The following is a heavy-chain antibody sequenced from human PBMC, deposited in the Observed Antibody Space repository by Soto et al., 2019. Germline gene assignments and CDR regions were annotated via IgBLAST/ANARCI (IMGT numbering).Heavy chain of an antibody. J-gene: IGHJ5*02. D-gene: IGHD3-16*02. Sequence: EVLLEESGGGLVKPGGSLRLACAGSGFKFWTYTMSWVRQAPGKGLEWVAPISSRGDYINYSDSVRGRFTISRENAKNTLFLQMDSLRVDDTAVYYCARFGVVIVPSSILWFDPWGQGTQVTVSS. CDR2: ISSRGDYI. V-gene: IGHV3-21*01. CDR1: GFKFWTYT. CDR3: ARFGVVIVPSSILWFDP.